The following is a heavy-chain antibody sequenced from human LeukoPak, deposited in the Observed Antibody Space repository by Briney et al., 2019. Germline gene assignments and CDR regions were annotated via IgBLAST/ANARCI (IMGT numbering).Heavy chain of an antibody. D-gene: IGHD2-2*01. Sequence: GGSLRLSCVAPGFPFSSYGMHWVRQAPGKGLEWVAISWCDGSTRYYVGSVKGRFTISRDSSKSTLYLQMNSLRAEDTAVYYCARDAATSVGMPHYWGQGTVVTVSS. V-gene: IGHV3-33*01. CDR2: SWCDGSTR. J-gene: IGHJ4*02. CDR1: GFPFSSYG. CDR3: ARDAATSVGMPHY.